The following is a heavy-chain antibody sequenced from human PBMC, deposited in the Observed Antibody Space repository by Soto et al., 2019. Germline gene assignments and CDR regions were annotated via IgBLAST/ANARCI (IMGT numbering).Heavy chain of an antibody. CDR1: GGSISRYY. CDR2: IYYSGST. Sequence: SETLSLTCTVSGGSISRYYWSWIRQPPGKGLEWIGYIYYSGSTNYNSSLKGRVTMSVDTSKNQFSLKLSSVTAADTAVYYCARGFYDYVWGTIDFSGPGILVTGSS. D-gene: IGHD3-16*01. J-gene: IGHJ4*02. V-gene: IGHV4-59*01. CDR3: ARGFYDYVWGTIDF.